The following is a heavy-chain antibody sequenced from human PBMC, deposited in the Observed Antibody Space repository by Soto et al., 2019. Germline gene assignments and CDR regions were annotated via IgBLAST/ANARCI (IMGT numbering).Heavy chain of an antibody. V-gene: IGHV3-21*01. D-gene: IGHD6-19*01. CDR1: GFTFSTYS. Sequence: EVQLVESGGGLVKPGGSLRLSCAASGFTFSTYSMNWVRQAPGKGLEWVSSISTRSSYIYYADSVKGRFTISRDNAKNSLYLQMNSLRAEDTAVYYCARASSGWYSYFDYWGQGTLVTVSS. CDR2: ISTRSSYI. J-gene: IGHJ4*02. CDR3: ARASSGWYSYFDY.